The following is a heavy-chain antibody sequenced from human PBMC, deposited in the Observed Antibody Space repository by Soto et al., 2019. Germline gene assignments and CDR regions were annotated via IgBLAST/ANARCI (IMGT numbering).Heavy chain of an antibody. D-gene: IGHD6-13*01. CDR1: GGSINGLS. J-gene: IGHJ5*02. CDR3: ARGRADAGTRWFDP. V-gene: IGHV4-59*11. CDR2: IFYSGST. Sequence: QVQLQESGTGLVKPSETLSLTCTVSGGSINGLSWSWIRRRPGQGLEWIGYIFYSGSTDYNPPLKTLATLSADTSKNQFALKMISVTAADTAVYYCARGRADAGTRWFDPWVQGTLVTVSS.